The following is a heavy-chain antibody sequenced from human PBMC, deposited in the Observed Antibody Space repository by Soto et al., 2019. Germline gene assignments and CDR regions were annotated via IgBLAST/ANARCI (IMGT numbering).Heavy chain of an antibody. CDR2: IYYSGST. Sequence: QVQLQESGPGLLEPSQTLALACSVSGGSISSSAYYWSRIRQHPGKGLEWIGYIYYSGSTYYNPSLKSRVTISVDTSKNQFSLKLSSVTAADTAVYYCARGKTVAAAGPFDYWGQGTLVTVSS. D-gene: IGHD6-13*01. CDR3: ARGKTVAAAGPFDY. CDR1: GGSISSSAYY. J-gene: IGHJ4*02. V-gene: IGHV4-31*03.